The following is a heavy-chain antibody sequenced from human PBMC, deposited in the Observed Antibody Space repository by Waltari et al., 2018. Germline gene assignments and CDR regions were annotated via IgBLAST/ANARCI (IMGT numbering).Heavy chain of an antibody. CDR2: ISGSGGST. CDR1: GFTFSSYA. J-gene: IGHJ4*02. V-gene: IGHV3-23*01. Sequence: EVQLLESGGGLVQPGGSLRLSCAASGFTFSSYAMSWVRQAPGKGLEWVSAISGSGGSTDYADSVKGRFTISRDNSKNTLYLQMNSLRAEDTAVYYCAKDPDYGDYSYYFDYWGQGTLVTVSS. CDR3: AKDPDYGDYSYYFDY. D-gene: IGHD4-17*01.